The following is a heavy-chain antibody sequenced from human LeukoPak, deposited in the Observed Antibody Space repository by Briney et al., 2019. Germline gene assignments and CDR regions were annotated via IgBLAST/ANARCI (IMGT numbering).Heavy chain of an antibody. Sequence: SSETLSLTCAVSGYSISSGSYWGWIRQPPGKGLQWIGSIYHSGSTYYNPSLKSRVTISVDTSKNQLSLKLSSVTAADTAVYYCTRGGAYKPFDYWGQGTLVTVSS. J-gene: IGHJ4*02. D-gene: IGHD5-24*01. V-gene: IGHV4-38-2*01. CDR2: IYHSGST. CDR3: TRGGAYKPFDY. CDR1: GYSISSGSY.